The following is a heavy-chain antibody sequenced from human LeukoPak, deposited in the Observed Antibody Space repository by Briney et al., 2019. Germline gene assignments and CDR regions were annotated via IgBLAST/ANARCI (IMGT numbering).Heavy chain of an antibody. CDR2: INPEGTTR. CDR1: GFTFSTYW. V-gene: IGHV3-74*01. CDR3: ARDASPGPNWFDP. Sequence: PGGSLRLSCAASGFTFSTYWMHWVRQAPGKGLVWVSDINPEGTTRNYADSVKGRFTISRDNAKNSLYLQMNSLRAEDTAVYYCARDASPGPNWFDPWGQGTLVTVSS. J-gene: IGHJ5*02.